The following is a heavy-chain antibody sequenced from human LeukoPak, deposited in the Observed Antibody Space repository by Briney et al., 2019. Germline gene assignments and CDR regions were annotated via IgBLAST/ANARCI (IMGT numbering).Heavy chain of an antibody. CDR2: INSDGSST. CDR3: ARGGRGREYMVRGVISDAFDI. D-gene: IGHD3-10*01. J-gene: IGHJ3*02. V-gene: IGHV3-74*01. Sequence: PGGSLRLSCAASGFTFSSYWMHWVRQAPGKGLVWVSRINSDGSSTSYADSVKGRFTISRDNAKNTLYLQMNSLRAEDTAVYYCARGGRGREYMVRGVISDAFDIWGQGTMVSVSS. CDR1: GFTFSSYW.